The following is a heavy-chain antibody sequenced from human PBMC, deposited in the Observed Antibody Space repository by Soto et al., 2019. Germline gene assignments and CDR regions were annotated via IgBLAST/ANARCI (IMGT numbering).Heavy chain of an antibody. V-gene: IGHV4-31*02. CDR3: ARDSGSYPRAFYGMDV. J-gene: IGHJ6*02. CDR2: IYYSGST. Sequence: PSETLSLTCTVSGGSISSGGYYWSWIRQHPGKGPEWIGYIYYSGSTYYNPSLKSRVTISVDTSKNQFSLKLSSVTAADTAVYYCARDSGSYPRAFYGMDVWGQGTTVTVSS. D-gene: IGHD1-26*01. CDR1: GGSISSGGYY.